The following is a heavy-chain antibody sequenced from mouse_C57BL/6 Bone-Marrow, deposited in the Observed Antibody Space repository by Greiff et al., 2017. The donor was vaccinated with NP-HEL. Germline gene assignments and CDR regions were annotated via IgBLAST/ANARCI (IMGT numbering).Heavy chain of an antibody. D-gene: IGHD3-1*01. CDR2: IYPGDGDT. J-gene: IGHJ3*01. CDR1: GYAFSSSW. Sequence: VKLQESGPELVKPGASVKISCKASGYAFSSSWMNWVKQRPGTGLEWIGRIYPGDGDTNYNGKFKGKATLTADKSSSTAYMQLSSLTSEDSAVYFCARRAISAYWGQGTLVTVSA. CDR3: ARRAISAY. V-gene: IGHV1-82*01.